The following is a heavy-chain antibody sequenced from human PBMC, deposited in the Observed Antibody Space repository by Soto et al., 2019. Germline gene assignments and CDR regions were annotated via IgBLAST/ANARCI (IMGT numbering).Heavy chain of an antibody. CDR1: GYTFTHYH. J-gene: IGHJ1*01. CDR3: AREAINSSGYSRYFQH. V-gene: IGHV1-46*01. CDR2: INPSGGST. Sequence: GASVKVSCTASGYTFTHYHVYWVRQAPGRGLEWLGMINPSGGSTTYAQNLQGRVTMTRDTSTNTVYMELSSLRSEDTAVYYCAREAINSSGYSRYFQHWGQGTLVTVSS. D-gene: IGHD3-22*01.